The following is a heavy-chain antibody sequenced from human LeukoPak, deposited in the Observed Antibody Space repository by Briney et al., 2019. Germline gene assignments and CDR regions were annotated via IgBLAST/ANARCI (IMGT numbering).Heavy chain of an antibody. J-gene: IGHJ6*03. D-gene: IGHD2-15*01. Sequence: EASVKVSCKASGYTFTGYYMHWVRQAPGQGLEWMGWINPNSGGTNYAQKFQGRVTMTRDTSISTAYMELSRLRSGDTAVYYCARDVVVTHYYYYYMDVWGKGTTVTVSS. CDR3: ARDVVVTHYYYYYMDV. V-gene: IGHV1-2*02. CDR1: GYTFTGYY. CDR2: INPNSGGT.